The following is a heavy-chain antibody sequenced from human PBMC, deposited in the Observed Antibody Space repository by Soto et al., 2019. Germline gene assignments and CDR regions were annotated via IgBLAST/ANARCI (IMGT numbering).Heavy chain of an antibody. CDR2: IWYDGSNK. CDR3: ARDSGYSYGYPYYYYGMDV. J-gene: IGHJ6*02. D-gene: IGHD5-18*01. Sequence: GGSLRLSCAASGFTFSSYGMHWFRQAPGKGLEWVAVIWYDGSNKYYADSVKGRFTISRDNSKNTLYLQMNSLRAEDTAVYYCARDSGYSYGYPYYYYGMDVWGQGTTVTVSS. CDR1: GFTFSSYG. V-gene: IGHV3-33*01.